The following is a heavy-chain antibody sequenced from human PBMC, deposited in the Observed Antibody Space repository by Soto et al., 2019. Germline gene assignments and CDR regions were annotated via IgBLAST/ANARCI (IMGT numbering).Heavy chain of an antibody. CDR3: AKAQGVATINSNFDY. J-gene: IGHJ4*02. CDR1: GLTFRSHA. D-gene: IGHD5-12*01. Sequence: EVQLLESGGGLVQPGGSLRLSCVVSGLTFRSHAMYWVRQAPGQGLEWVAGISGGGYTAYYPDSVRGRFIMSRDNSKNTVYLQIDNLRADDTAVYHCAKAQGVATINSNFDYWGQGTLVTVSS. CDR2: ISGGGYTA. V-gene: IGHV3-23*01.